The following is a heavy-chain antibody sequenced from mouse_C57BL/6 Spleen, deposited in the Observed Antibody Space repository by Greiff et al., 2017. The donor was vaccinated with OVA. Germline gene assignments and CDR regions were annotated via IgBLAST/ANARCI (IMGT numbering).Heavy chain of an antibody. J-gene: IGHJ4*01. CDR1: GYSITSGYY. CDR3: ARGTMVTTMDY. CDR2: ISYDGSN. V-gene: IGHV3-6*01. Sequence: ESGPGLVKPSQSLSLTCSVTGYSITSGYYWNWIRQFPGNKLEWMGYISYDGSNNYNPSLKNRISITRDTSKNQFFLKLNSVTTEDTATYYCARGTMVTTMDYWGQGTSVTVSS. D-gene: IGHD2-2*01.